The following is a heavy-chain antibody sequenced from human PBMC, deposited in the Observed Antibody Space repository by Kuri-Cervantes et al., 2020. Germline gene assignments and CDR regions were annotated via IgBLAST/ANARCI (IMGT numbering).Heavy chain of an antibody. J-gene: IGHJ4*02. Sequence: SVKVSCKASGGTFSSYTISWVRQAPGQGLEWMGRIIPILGIANYAQKFQGRVTMTRDTSTSTVYMELSSLRSEDTAVYYCARDQFDYDSSGIFDYWGQGTLVTVSS. CDR3: ARDQFDYDSSGIFDY. V-gene: IGHV1-69*04. CDR2: IIPILGIA. CDR1: GGTFSSYT. D-gene: IGHD3-22*01.